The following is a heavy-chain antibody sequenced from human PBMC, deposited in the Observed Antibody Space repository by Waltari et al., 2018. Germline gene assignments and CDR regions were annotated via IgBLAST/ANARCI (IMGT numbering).Heavy chain of an antibody. Sequence: QVQLVQSGAEVKKPGASVKVSCRVSGYSLTESALHWVRQAPGKGLEWLGGCDPEYGEAVYAQEFQGRVTMTEDTSKDTAYMELSSLTYEDTAVYYCIRDRVGYCSGGTCYSRWFDPWGQGTLVTVSS. CDR1: GYSLTESA. CDR2: CDPEYGEA. J-gene: IGHJ5*02. D-gene: IGHD2-15*01. V-gene: IGHV1-24*01. CDR3: IRDRVGYCSGGTCYSRWFDP.